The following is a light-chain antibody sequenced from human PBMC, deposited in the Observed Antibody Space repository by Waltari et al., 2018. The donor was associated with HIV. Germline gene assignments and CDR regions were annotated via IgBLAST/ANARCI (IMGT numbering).Light chain of an antibody. CDR3: SSYTSGTTWV. Sequence: QSALTQPASVSGSPGQSITISCTGTSSDVGGYNYVSWYQQHPGKAPKLIIFEVSTRPSGVSNRFPASESGNPASLIISGLLAEDDADYYCSSYTSGTTWVFGGGTKLTVL. V-gene: IGLV2-14*01. CDR2: EVS. CDR1: SSDVGGYNY. J-gene: IGLJ3*02.